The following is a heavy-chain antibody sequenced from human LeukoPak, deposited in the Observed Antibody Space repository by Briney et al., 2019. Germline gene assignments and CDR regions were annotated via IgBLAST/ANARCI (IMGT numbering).Heavy chain of an antibody. CDR1: GGSISSGGYY. J-gene: IGHJ5*02. D-gene: IGHD6-6*01. CDR2: MYYSGST. Sequence: SETLSLACTVSGGSISSGGYYWSWIRQHPGKGLEWIGYMYYSGSTYYNPSLKSRVTISVDTSKNQFSLKLSSVTAADTAVYYCARHPYSSSPWSDPWGQGTLVTVSS. V-gene: IGHV4-31*03. CDR3: ARHPYSSSPWSDP.